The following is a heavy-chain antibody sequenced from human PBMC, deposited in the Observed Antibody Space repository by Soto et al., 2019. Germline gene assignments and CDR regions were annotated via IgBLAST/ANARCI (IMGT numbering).Heavy chain of an antibody. V-gene: IGHV4-4*07. CDR3: ARGQRFSDWFDP. J-gene: IGHJ5*02. D-gene: IGHD3-3*01. Sequence: SETLSLTCSASGGTISGYYWTWIRQPAGKGLEWIGRIYSSGNTKYNPSLQSRVTMSLDTSNNQFSLRLTSVTAADTAVYYCARGQRFSDWFDPWGQGTLVTVPQ. CDR1: GGTISGYY. CDR2: IYSSGNT.